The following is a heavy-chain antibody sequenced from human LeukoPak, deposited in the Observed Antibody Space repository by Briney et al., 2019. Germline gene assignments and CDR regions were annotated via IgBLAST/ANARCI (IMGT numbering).Heavy chain of an antibody. Sequence: ASVKVSCKVSGYTLTELSMHWVRQAPGKGLEWMGGFDPEDGETIYAQKFQGRVTMTEDTSTDTAYMELSSLRSEDTAVYYCATNTPKGWLQSPYFDYWGQGTLVTVSS. V-gene: IGHV1-24*01. CDR3: ATNTPKGWLQSPYFDY. J-gene: IGHJ4*02. CDR2: FDPEDGET. D-gene: IGHD5-24*01. CDR1: GYTLTELS.